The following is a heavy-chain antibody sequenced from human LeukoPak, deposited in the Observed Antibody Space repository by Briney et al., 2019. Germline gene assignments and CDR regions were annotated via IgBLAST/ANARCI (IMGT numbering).Heavy chain of an antibody. CDR3: AREIYDSSGYYYPYFDY. CDR2: IHSGGST. Sequence: GGSLRLSCAASGFTVSSNYMSWVRQAPGKGLQWVSVIHSGGSTYYADSVKGRFTISRDNSKNTLYLQMGSLRAEDMAVYYCAREIYDSSGYYYPYFDYWGQGTLVTVSS. D-gene: IGHD3-22*01. J-gene: IGHJ4*02. V-gene: IGHV3-66*01. CDR1: GFTVSSNY.